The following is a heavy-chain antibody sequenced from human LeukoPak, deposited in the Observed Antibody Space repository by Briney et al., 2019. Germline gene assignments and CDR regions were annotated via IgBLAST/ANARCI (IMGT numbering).Heavy chain of an antibody. J-gene: IGHJ4*02. CDR1: GFSLSNYW. V-gene: IGHV3-7*01. CDR2: IKEDGGEK. Sequence: PGGSLRLSCVASGFSLSNYWINWVRQAPGKGLEWVANIKEDGGEKYEVDSVKGRFTISRDNAKNSLYLEMNSLRAEDTAVYYCASDSSTPYYDFWSGPSYYFDYWGQGTLVTVSS. D-gene: IGHD3-3*01. CDR3: ASDSSTPYYDFWSGPSYYFDY.